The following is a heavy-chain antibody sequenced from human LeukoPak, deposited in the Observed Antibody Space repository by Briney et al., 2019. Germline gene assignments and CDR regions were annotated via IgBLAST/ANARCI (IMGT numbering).Heavy chain of an antibody. Sequence: GGSLRLSCAASGFTFSSYSLNWVRQAPGKGLEWVSYLSSRSTTIYYADSVKGRSTISRDNAKDSLYLQMNSLRAEDTAVYYCARDLTSWDSSSWYSASDAFDIWGQGTMVTVSS. CDR1: GFTFSSYS. J-gene: IGHJ3*02. V-gene: IGHV3-48*04. D-gene: IGHD6-13*01. CDR2: LSSRSTTI. CDR3: ARDLTSWDSSSWYSASDAFDI.